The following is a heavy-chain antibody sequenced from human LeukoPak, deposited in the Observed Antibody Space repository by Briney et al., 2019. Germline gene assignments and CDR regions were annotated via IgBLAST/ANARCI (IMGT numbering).Heavy chain of an antibody. V-gene: IGHV5-51*01. CDR1: GYSFTSYW. Sequence: GEALKIFCKGSGYSFTSYWIGWVRQMPGKGMEWMGIIYPGDSDTRYSPSFQGQVTISADKSISTAYLQWSSLKASDTAMYYCARSRSGSRYRFDYWGQGTLVTVSS. D-gene: IGHD1-26*01. J-gene: IGHJ4*02. CDR3: ARSRSGSRYRFDY. CDR2: IYPGDSDT.